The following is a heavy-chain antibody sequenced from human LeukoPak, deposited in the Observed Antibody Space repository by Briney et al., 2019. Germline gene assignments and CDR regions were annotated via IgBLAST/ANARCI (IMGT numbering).Heavy chain of an antibody. Sequence: GGSLRLSCAASGFTFSSYWMHWVRQAPGKGLVWVSRISSDGTATTYADSVKGRFTISRDNAKNTLYLQMNSLRAEDTAVYYCARDKRDYYDSSGYLGAFDIWGQGTMVTVSS. CDR3: ARDKRDYYDSSGYLGAFDI. CDR1: GFTFSSYW. V-gene: IGHV3-74*01. CDR2: ISSDGTAT. D-gene: IGHD3-22*01. J-gene: IGHJ3*02.